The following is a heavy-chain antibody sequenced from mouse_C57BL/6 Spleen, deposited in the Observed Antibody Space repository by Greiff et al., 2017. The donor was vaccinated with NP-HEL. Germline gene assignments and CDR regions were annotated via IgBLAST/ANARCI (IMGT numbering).Heavy chain of an antibody. CDR2: IDPETGGT. D-gene: IGHD1-1*01. Sequence: QVQLQQSGAELVRPGASVTLSCKASGYTFTDYEMHWVKQTPVHGLEWIGAIDPETGGTAYNQKFKGKAILTADKSSSTAYMELRSLTSEDSAVYYCTRKLGYYGDYWGQGTTLTVSS. CDR1: GYTFTDYE. CDR3: TRKLGYYGDY. V-gene: IGHV1-15*01. J-gene: IGHJ2*01.